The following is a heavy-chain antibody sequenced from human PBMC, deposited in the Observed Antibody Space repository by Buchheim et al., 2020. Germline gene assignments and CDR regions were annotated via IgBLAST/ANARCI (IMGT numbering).Heavy chain of an antibody. Sequence: QLQLQESGPGLVKPSETLSLTCTVSGGSISNSAYFWGWIRQPPGKGPEWIATIRYSGTTYFNPSLQNRVTISVDTSKNQFSLTLRSVTAADTALYYCARENRDGYRNGVYVWGQGTT. CDR3: ARENRDGYRNGVYV. D-gene: IGHD5-24*01. V-gene: IGHV4-39*07. J-gene: IGHJ6*02. CDR1: GGSISNSAYF. CDR2: IRYSGTT.